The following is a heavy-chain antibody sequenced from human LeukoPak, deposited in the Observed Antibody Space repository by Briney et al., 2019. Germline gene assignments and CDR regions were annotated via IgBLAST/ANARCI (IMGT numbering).Heavy chain of an antibody. V-gene: IGHV3-11*01. CDR3: ARTSSSFWSGYGYFDY. Sequence: GGSLRLSCAASGFTFSDYYMSWIRQAPGKGLEWVSYISSSGSTIYYADSVKGRFTISRDNAKNSLYLQMNSLRAEDTAVYYCARTSSSFWSGYGYFDYWGQGTLVTVSS. D-gene: IGHD3-3*01. CDR1: GFTFSDYY. J-gene: IGHJ4*02. CDR2: ISSSGSTI.